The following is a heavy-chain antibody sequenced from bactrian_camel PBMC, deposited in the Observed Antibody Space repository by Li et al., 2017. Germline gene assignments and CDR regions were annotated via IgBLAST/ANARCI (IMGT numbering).Heavy chain of an antibody. J-gene: IGHJ6*01. CDR1: EYTNYC. D-gene: IGHD7*01. CDR2: INAVGIT. CDR3: ACDRYTPWWFGY. V-gene: IGHV3S67*01. Sequence: VQLVESGGGSVQAGGSLRLSCAASEYTNYCMGWFRQAPGTERDKVASINAVGITTYTDSVKGRFTISKDNAKNTLYLQMNSLKSEDTALYYCACDRYTPWWFGYWGQGTQVTVS.